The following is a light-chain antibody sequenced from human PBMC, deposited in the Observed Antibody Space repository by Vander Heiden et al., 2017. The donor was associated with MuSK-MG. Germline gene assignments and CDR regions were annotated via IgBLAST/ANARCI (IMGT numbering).Light chain of an antibody. CDR2: YDD. CDR1: SGCIGDNY. J-gene: IGLJ3*02. CDR3: QSSASDMWV. V-gene: IGLV6-57*04. Sequence: FMLPHPPAASASPGKTVTISCTRSSGCIGDNYVPSSQQRPCTAPRTVFHYDDRRPSGVPDRFSGSLDGSTTTATLTISELMAEAADYYSCQSSASDMWVFGGGTKLTVL.